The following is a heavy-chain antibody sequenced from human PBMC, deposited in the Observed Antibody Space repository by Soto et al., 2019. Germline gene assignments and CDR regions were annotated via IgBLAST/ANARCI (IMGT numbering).Heavy chain of an antibody. CDR3: ARDSERDSSGYYYPFDY. CDR1: GGTFSSYT. J-gene: IGHJ4*02. D-gene: IGHD3-22*01. CDR2: IIPILGIA. V-gene: IGHV1-69*04. Sequence: SVKVSCKASGGTFSSYTISWVRQAPGQGLEWMGRIIPILGIANYAQKFQGRVTITADKSTSTAYMELSSLRSEDTAVYYCARDSERDSSGYYYPFDYWGQGTLVTVS.